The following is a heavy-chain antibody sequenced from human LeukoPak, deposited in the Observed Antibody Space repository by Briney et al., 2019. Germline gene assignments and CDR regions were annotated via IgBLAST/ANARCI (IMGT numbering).Heavy chain of an antibody. CDR3: SRGSGWLSVY. D-gene: IGHD6-19*01. J-gene: IGHJ4*02. CDR1: GFTFGDYL. Sequence: GGSLRLSCTASGFTFGDYLMSWFHQAPGKGLEWIGFISGGTTEYAASVKGRFTISRDDSTSIAYLQMYSLTTEDTAVYYCSRGSGWLSVYWGQGTLVTVSS. V-gene: IGHV3-49*03. CDR2: ISGGTT.